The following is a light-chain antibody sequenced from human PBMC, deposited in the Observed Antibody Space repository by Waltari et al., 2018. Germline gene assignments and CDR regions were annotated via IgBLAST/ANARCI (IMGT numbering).Light chain of an antibody. V-gene: IGLV1-44*01. CDR3: ASWDDSLNGHWV. CDR2: RND. J-gene: IGLJ3*02. Sequence: QSVLTQPPSASGTPGQRVTISCSGTSSNPGTTAVNWYQQVPGTAPKLLIYRNDLRPSGVPDRFSASKSGTSASLAISGLQSEDEAEYYCASWDDSLNGHWVFGGGTKVTVL. CDR1: SSNPGTTA.